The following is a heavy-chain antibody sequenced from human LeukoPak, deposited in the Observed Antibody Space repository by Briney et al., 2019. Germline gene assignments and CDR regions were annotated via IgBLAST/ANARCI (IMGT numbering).Heavy chain of an antibody. CDR2: ISNSGST. D-gene: IGHD4-11*01. J-gene: IGHJ4*02. V-gene: IGHV3-23*01. Sequence: PGGSLRLSCAASGFTFSNCAMSWVRQAPGKGLEWVSVISNSGSTFYADSVQGRFTISRDSSKNTLYLQMNSLSAEDTAVYYCAKNKRASRYSSIDFWGQGTLVTVSS. CDR1: GFTFSNCA. CDR3: AKNKRASRYSSIDF.